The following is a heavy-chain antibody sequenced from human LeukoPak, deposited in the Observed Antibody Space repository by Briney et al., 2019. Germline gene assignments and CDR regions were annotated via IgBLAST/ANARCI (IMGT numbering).Heavy chain of an antibody. CDR1: GGSFSGYY. J-gene: IGHJ4*02. V-gene: IGHV4-34*01. Sequence: PSETLSFTCAVYGGSFSGYYWSWIRQPPGKGLEWIGEINHSGSTNYNPSLKSRVTISVDTSKNQFSLKLSSVTAADTAVYYCARGRREGYDSSAPPDGDHYYFDYWGQGTLVTVSS. D-gene: IGHD3-22*01. CDR3: ARGRREGYDSSAPPDGDHYYFDY. CDR2: INHSGST.